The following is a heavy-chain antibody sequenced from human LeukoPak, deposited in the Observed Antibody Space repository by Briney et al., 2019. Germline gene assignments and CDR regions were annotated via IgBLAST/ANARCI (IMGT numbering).Heavy chain of an antibody. V-gene: IGHV1-18*01. Sequence: ASVKVSCKASGYTFTSYGISWVRQAPGQGLEWMGWISAYNGNTDYAQKLQGRVTMTTDTSTSTAYMELRSLRSDDTAVYYCARDLSGSHYYYGMDVWGQGTTVTVS. CDR2: ISAYNGNT. CDR1: GYTFTSYG. J-gene: IGHJ6*02. CDR3: ARDLSGSHYYYGMDV. D-gene: IGHD5-12*01.